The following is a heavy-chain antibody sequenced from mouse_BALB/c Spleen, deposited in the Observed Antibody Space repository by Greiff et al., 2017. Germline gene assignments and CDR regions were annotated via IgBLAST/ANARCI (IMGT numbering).Heavy chain of an antibody. V-gene: IGHV1-9*01. CDR1: GYTFSSYW. J-gene: IGHJ3*01. CDR3: ARYDYDGWFAY. Sequence: QVQLKQSGAELMKPGASVKISCKATGYTFSSYWIEWVKQRPGHGLEWIGEILPGSGSTNYNEKFKGKATFTADTSSNTAYMQLSSLTSEDSAVYYCARYDYDGWFAYWGQGTLVTVSA. CDR2: ILPGSGST. D-gene: IGHD2-4*01.